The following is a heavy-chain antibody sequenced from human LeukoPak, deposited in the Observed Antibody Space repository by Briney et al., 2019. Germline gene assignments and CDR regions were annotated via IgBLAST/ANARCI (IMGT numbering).Heavy chain of an antibody. CDR3: ARGYCTGGSCYYDAFDI. D-gene: IGHD2-15*01. V-gene: IGHV4-59*01. J-gene: IGHJ3*02. Sequence: SETLSLTCTVSGDSISTYYWSWIRQPPGKGLESIGYIYYSGRTNYNPSLKSRVTISVDTSKNQFSLKLSSVTAADTAVYYCARGYCTGGSCYYDAFDIWGRGTMVTVFS. CDR1: GDSISTYY. CDR2: IYYSGRT.